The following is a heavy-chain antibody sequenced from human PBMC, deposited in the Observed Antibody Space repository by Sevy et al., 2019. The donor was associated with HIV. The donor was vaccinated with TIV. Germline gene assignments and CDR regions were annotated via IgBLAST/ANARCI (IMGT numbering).Heavy chain of an antibody. CDR3: TTTLSTAHYMVV. CDR1: GLSFTSAW. V-gene: IGHV3-15*01. J-gene: IGHJ6*02. Sequence: GGSLRLSCAASGLSFTSAWMSWVRQAPGKGLEWVGRIKSKTEGERTDYPAPVRGRFTISRDDSNNTLYLQMNSLETEDTAVYYCTTTLSTAHYMVVWGQGTTVTVSS. CDR2: IKSKTEGERT. D-gene: IGHD2-2*01.